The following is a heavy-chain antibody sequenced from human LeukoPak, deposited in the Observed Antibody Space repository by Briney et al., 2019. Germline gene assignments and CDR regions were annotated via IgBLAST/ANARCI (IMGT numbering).Heavy chain of an antibody. J-gene: IGHJ4*02. Sequence: SETLSLTCTVSGGSISSYYWSWIRQPPGKGLEWIGYIYYSGSTNYNPSLKSRVTISVDTSKNQFSLKLSSVTAADTAVYYCARELDSYGPFDYWGQGTLVTVSS. CDR2: IYYSGST. D-gene: IGHD5-18*01. CDR3: ARELDSYGPFDY. CDR1: GGSISSYY. V-gene: IGHV4-59*01.